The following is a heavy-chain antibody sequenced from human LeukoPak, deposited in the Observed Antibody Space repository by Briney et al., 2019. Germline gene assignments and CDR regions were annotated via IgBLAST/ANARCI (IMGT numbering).Heavy chain of an antibody. CDR1: GGSFSNYF. Sequence: PSETLSLTCGVYGGSFSNYFWTWIRQPPGKGLGWIGEIHHSGSTNYNPSLKSRVTLSVDTSKNQFSLKLSSVAAADTAVYYCARDLAVTTTYPGLPVDYWGQGTLVTVSS. D-gene: IGHD4-17*01. CDR2: IHHSGST. CDR3: ARDLAVTTTYPGLPVDY. V-gene: IGHV4-34*01. J-gene: IGHJ4*02.